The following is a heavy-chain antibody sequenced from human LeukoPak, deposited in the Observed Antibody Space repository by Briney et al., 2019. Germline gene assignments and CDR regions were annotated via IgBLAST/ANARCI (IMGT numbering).Heavy chain of an antibody. J-gene: IGHJ1*01. Sequence: PSETLSLTCTVSGGSFSRSSYYWGWIRQPPGKGLECVGNIYPTGTTYYNPSLKSRVTISIDTSKSQFSLRLSSVTAADTAVYYCVQNIPGTIEHWGQGTLVTVSS. CDR3: VQNIPGTIEH. CDR1: GGSFSRSSYY. D-gene: IGHD1-7*01. V-gene: IGHV4-39*01. CDR2: IYPTGTT.